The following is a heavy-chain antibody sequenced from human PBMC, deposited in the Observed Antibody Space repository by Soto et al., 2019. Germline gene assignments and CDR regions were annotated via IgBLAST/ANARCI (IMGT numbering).Heavy chain of an antibody. D-gene: IGHD3-10*01. V-gene: IGHV3-7*01. CDR1: GFTFSNYW. Sequence: GFLGLTCAPAGFTFSNYWMTWVRQAPGKGLEWVANIIKDGSEKSYVDSVKGRFTISRDNAKNSLYLEMNSLRVEDTAVYYCARDWGGLGYWGQGTLVTVSS. CDR3: ARDWGGLGY. J-gene: IGHJ4*02. CDR2: IIKDGSEK.